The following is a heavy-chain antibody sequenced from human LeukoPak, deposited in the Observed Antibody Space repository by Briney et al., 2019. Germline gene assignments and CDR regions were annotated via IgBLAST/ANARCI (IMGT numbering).Heavy chain of an antibody. J-gene: IGHJ4*02. CDR2: ISSSSSFI. Sequence: GGSLRLSCAASGFTFIIYNMNWVRQAPGKGLEWVSSISSSSSFIYYADSVKGRFTISRDNAKNSLYLQMNSLRAEDTAVYYCAREGITIFGVVTTFDYWGQGTLVTVSS. D-gene: IGHD3-3*01. CDR1: GFTFIIYN. V-gene: IGHV3-21*01. CDR3: AREGITIFGVVTTFDY.